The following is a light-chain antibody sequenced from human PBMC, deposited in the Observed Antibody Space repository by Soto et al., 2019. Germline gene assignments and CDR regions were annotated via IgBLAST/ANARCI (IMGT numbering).Light chain of an antibody. Sequence: DIHMTQSPSSLSAFVGDRVTMTCRASQGIRNDLAWYQQKPGQAPKRLIYAASSLQSGVPSRFSGSGSGTEFTLTSSILSAEDLATYCRLQHNTYPWTFGQGTKVDIK. J-gene: IGKJ1*01. V-gene: IGKV1-17*01. CDR3: LQHNTYPWT. CDR1: QGIRND. CDR2: AAS.